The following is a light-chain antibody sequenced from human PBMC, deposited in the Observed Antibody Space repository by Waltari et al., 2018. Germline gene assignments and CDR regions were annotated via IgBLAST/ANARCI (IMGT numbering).Light chain of an antibody. CDR3: QSYDSALSAV. J-gene: IGLJ3*02. CDR2: AYS. CDR1: SSNIGAGYD. Sequence: QSVLTQPPSVSGAPGQTVTISCAGSSSNIGAGYDVHWYQQLPGAAPKLLIYAYSSRPSGVHDRFYGSKSGTSASLAINGLQPEDEADYYCQSYDSALSAVFGGGTKVTVL. V-gene: IGLV1-40*01.